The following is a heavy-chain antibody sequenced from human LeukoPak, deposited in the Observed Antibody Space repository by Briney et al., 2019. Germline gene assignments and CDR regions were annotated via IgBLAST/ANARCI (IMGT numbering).Heavy chain of an antibody. CDR2: INPSGGNT. Sequence: GASVKVSCKASGYTFTSYYMHWVRQAPGQGLEWMGIINPSGGNTGYAQKFQDRVTITSDTSISTAYMELSSLRSDDTAVYYCAREGLDYWGQGTLVTVSS. J-gene: IGHJ4*02. CDR3: AREGLDY. V-gene: IGHV1-46*01. CDR1: GYTFTSYY.